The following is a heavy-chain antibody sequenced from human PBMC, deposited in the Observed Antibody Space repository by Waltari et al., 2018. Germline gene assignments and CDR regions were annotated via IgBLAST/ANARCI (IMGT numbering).Heavy chain of an antibody. CDR3: ARGWAGSYHIDY. CDR2: SYSGGST. Sequence: EVQLVASGGGLIQPGGSMRLSCAASGFTVSSNYMSWCRQAPGKGLEWVSVSYSGGSTYYADSVKGRFTISRDNSKNTLYLQMNSLRAEDTAVYYCARGWAGSYHIDYWGQGTLVTVSS. CDR1: GFTVSSNY. J-gene: IGHJ4*02. V-gene: IGHV3-53*01. D-gene: IGHD1-26*01.